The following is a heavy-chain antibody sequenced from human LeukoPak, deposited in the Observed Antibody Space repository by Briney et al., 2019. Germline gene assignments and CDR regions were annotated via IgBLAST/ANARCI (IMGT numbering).Heavy chain of an antibody. V-gene: IGHV3-64*01. J-gene: IGHJ4*02. Sequence: SGGSLRLSCAVSGFTFSDYAMHWVRQAPGKGLEYVSAISSNGGSTYYANSVKGRFTISRDNSKNTLYLQMGSLRAEDMAVYYCARARVRYSGYDWDYWGQGTLVTVSS. D-gene: IGHD5-12*01. CDR3: ARARVRYSGYDWDY. CDR1: GFTFSDYA. CDR2: ISSNGGST.